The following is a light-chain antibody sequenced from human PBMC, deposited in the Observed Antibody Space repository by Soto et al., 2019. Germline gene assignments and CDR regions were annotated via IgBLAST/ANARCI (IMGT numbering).Light chain of an antibody. J-gene: IGKJ4*01. V-gene: IGKV3-11*01. CDR3: QQRSDWPLS. Sequence: EIVLTQSPATLSLSPGERVNLSCRASQSVSSYLGWYQQKPGQAPRLLVYDASTRAAGIPARFSGSGSGTNFTLIISSLEPEDFAVYFCQQRSDWPLSFGGGTKVEIK. CDR2: DAS. CDR1: QSVSSY.